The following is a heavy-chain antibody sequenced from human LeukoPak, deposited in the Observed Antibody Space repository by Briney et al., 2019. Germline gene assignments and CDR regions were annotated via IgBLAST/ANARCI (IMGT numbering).Heavy chain of an antibody. CDR3: ARASYSYDISGWVPFDY. J-gene: IGHJ4*02. V-gene: IGHV4-4*02. Sequence: SETLSLTCAVSGGSISTSNWWNWVRQPPGKGLEWIGEIYHSGSTNYNPSLKSRVTISVDKSKNQFSLKQSSVTAADTAVYYCARASYSYDISGWVPFDYWGQGTLVTVSS. CDR1: GGSISTSNW. CDR2: IYHSGST. D-gene: IGHD3-22*01.